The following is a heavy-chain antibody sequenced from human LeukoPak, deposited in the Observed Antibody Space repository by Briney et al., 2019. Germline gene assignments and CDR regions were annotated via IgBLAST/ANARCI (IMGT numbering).Heavy chain of an antibody. D-gene: IGHD6-6*01. V-gene: IGHV3-23*01. J-gene: IGHJ4*02. Sequence: GGSLRLSCAASGFTFSNHAMSWVRQAPGKGLEWVAVISDSGGSTYYADSVKGRFTISRDNSKNTLYLQMNSLRADDTAVYYCARYSSSSGFDYWGQGTLVTVSS. CDR2: ISDSGGST. CDR3: ARYSSSSGFDY. CDR1: GFTFSNHA.